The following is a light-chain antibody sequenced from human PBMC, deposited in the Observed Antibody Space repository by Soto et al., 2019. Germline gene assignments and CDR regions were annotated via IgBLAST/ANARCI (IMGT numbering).Light chain of an antibody. CDR2: ATS. Sequence: DIQMTQSPYSLSASVGDIVGITCGASQCIWTALAWYQQKPCKPPKRLIFATSTLQSGVPSKFSGSGAGTDFTLTISNLQPEDFATFYCQQVNSFPFTFGQGTKV. V-gene: IGKV1-9*01. CDR1: QCIWTA. CDR3: QQVNSFPFT. J-gene: IGKJ1*01.